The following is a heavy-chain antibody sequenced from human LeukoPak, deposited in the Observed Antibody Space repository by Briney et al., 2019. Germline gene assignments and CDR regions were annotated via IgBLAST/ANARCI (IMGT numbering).Heavy chain of an antibody. V-gene: IGHV3-33*01. Sequence: PGGSLRLSCAASGFTFRNHGMHWVRQAPGKGLEWAAVIWYDGSNEYYADSVNGRFTISRDNSKNTLYLQMNSLRAEDTAIYYCVRDIGARCLDYWGQGTLVTVSS. D-gene: IGHD6-6*01. CDR2: IWYDGSNE. J-gene: IGHJ4*01. CDR3: VRDIGARCLDY. CDR1: GFTFRNHG.